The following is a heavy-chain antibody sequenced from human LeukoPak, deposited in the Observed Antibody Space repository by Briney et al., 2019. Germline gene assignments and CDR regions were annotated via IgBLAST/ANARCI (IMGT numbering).Heavy chain of an antibody. D-gene: IGHD2-2*01. CDR2: ISYDGSNK. CDR3: ARHRVKYSSSTSCYGTYYYGMDV. Sequence: RSLRLSCAASGFTFSSYAMHWVRQAPGKGLEWVAVISYDGSNKYYADPVKGRFTISRDNYKNTLYLQMNSLRAEDTAVYYCARHRVKYSSSTSCYGTYYYGMDVWGQGTTVTVSS. J-gene: IGHJ6*02. CDR1: GFTFSSYA. V-gene: IGHV3-30*04.